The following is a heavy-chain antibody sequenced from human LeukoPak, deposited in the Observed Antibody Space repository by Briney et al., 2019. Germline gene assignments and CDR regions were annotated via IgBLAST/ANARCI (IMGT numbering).Heavy chain of an antibody. CDR2: INHSGST. Sequence: SETLSLTCAVYGGSFSGYYWSWIRQPPGKGLEWMGEINHSGSTNYNPFLKSRVTISVDTSKNQFSLKLSSVTAADTAVYYCARLGYCSGGSCFLYYYYGMDVWGQGTTVTVSS. V-gene: IGHV4-34*01. J-gene: IGHJ6*02. D-gene: IGHD2-15*01. CDR3: ARLGYCSGGSCFLYYYYGMDV. CDR1: GGSFSGYY.